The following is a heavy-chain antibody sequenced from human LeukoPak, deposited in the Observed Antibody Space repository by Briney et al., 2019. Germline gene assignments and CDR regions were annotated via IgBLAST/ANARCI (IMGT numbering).Heavy chain of an antibody. CDR1: GASISSTTYY. D-gene: IGHD6-19*01. CDR2: IYYSGST. V-gene: IGHV4-39*01. J-gene: IGHJ3*02. Sequence: SETLSLTCTVSGASISSTTYYWGWIRPPPRKGLEWIASIYYSGSTYYNPSLKSRVTISVDTSKNQFSLKLSSVTAADTAVYYCARHKYSSGWPPEGAFDIWGQGTMVTVSS. CDR3: ARHKYSSGWPPEGAFDI.